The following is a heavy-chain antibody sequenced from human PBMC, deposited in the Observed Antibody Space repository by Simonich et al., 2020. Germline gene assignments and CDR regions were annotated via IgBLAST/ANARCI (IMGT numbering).Heavy chain of an antibody. D-gene: IGHD7-27*01. Sequence: QVQLVQSGAEVKKPGASVKVSCKASGYTFTGYYMHWVRQAPGQGLEWMGGINPNSGGTNYAQKVQGKVTMTRDTSISTAYMERSRLRSDDTAVYYCARGRLTGDKGAFDIWGQGTMVTVSS. CDR1: GYTFTGYY. CDR2: INPNSGGT. V-gene: IGHV1-2*02. CDR3: ARGRLTGDKGAFDI. J-gene: IGHJ3*02.